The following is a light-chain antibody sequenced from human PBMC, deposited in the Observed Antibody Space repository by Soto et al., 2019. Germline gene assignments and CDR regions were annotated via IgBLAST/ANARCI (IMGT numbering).Light chain of an antibody. Sequence: QSVLTQPPSASGTPGQRVTISCSGSSSNIGSKYVYWYQQLPGTAPKLLIYRNNQRPSGVPDRFSGSKSGTSASLAISGLRSEDEADYYCAAWDDSLSGWVCGGGTKLTVL. CDR2: RNN. V-gene: IGLV1-47*01. CDR1: SSNIGSKY. CDR3: AAWDDSLSGWV. J-gene: IGLJ3*02.